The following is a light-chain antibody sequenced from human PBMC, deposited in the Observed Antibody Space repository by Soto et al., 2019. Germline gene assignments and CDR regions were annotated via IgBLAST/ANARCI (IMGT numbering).Light chain of an antibody. Sequence: QSALSQPASVSGSPGQTITIPCTGTSTDVGGYNAVSWYQHHPGKAPELIIYEVTHRPSGVSDRFSASKSGNTASLTISGLQAEDEADYYCNSFRVSHLYVFGTGTKSPS. V-gene: IGLV2-14*01. J-gene: IGLJ1*01. CDR2: EVT. CDR3: NSFRVSHLYV. CDR1: STDVGGYNA.